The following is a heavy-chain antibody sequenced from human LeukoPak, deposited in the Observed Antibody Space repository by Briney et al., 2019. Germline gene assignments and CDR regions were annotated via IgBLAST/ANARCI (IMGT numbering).Heavy chain of an antibody. J-gene: IGHJ3*02. CDR2: IYYSGST. D-gene: IGHD4-23*01. CDR1: GGSISSSSYY. Sequence: SETLSLTCTVSGGSISSSSYYWGWIRQPPGKGLEWIGSIYYSGSTYYNPSLKSRVTISGDTSKNQFSLKLSSVTAADTAVYYCARPRIYGGKRSNAFDIWGQGTMVTVSS. V-gene: IGHV4-39*07. CDR3: ARPRIYGGKRSNAFDI.